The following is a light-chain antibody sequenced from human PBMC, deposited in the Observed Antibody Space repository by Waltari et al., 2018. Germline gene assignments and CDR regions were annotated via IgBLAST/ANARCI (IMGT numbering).Light chain of an antibody. V-gene: IGKV2-30*02. CDR3: MQATHGPPGT. CDR1: QSLVHSDGNTY. J-gene: IGKJ1*01. CDR2: NLS. Sequence: DVVMTQSPLSLPVTLGQPASISCRSSQSLVHSDGNTYLSWFQQRPGQSPRRLIYNLSNRDSGVPDRFSGSGSGTDFTLTISRVEAEDVGVYYCMQATHGPPGTFGQGTKVEIK.